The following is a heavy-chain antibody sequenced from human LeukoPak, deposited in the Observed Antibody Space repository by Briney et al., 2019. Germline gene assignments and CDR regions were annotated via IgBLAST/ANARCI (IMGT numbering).Heavy chain of an antibody. D-gene: IGHD6-6*01. Sequence: PGGSLRLSCAASGFSFSSNWMHWVRQAPGKGLVWVSRINSDGSSTSYADSVKGRFTISRDNAKNTVYLQMNSLRAEDTAVYYCAREGPAGYSSSTAVYYYYYGMDVWGQGTTVTVSS. CDR2: INSDGSST. CDR1: GFSFSSNW. J-gene: IGHJ6*02. V-gene: IGHV3-74*01. CDR3: AREGPAGYSSSTAVYYYYYGMDV.